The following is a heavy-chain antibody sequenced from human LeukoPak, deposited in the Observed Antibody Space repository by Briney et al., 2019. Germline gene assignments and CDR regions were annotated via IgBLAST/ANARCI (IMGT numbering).Heavy chain of an antibody. Sequence: GGSLRLSCAASGFTFSSYSMNWVRQAPGKGLEWVSYISSSSSTIYYADSVKGRFTISRDNAKNSLYLQMNSLRAEDTSVYYCAREYSSSWYVSDGLDYWGQGTLVTVSS. CDR3: AREYSSSWYVSDGLDY. D-gene: IGHD6-13*01. CDR1: GFTFSSYS. J-gene: IGHJ4*02. V-gene: IGHV3-48*01. CDR2: ISSSSSTI.